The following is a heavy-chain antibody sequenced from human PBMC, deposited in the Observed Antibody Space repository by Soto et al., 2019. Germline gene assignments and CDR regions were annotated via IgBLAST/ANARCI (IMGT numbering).Heavy chain of an antibody. D-gene: IGHD2-15*01. CDR2: IYKSATT. V-gene: IGHV4-30-4*01. CDR3: ARGRYCLTGRCFPNWFDS. J-gene: IGHJ5*01. CDR1: GDSISTVDYF. Sequence: NPSETLSLTCSVSGDSISTVDYFWAWIRQPPGQALEYIGYIYKSATTYYNPSFESRVAISLDTSKSQFSLNVTSVTAADPAVYFCARGRYCLTGRCFPNWFDSWGQGTLVTVSS.